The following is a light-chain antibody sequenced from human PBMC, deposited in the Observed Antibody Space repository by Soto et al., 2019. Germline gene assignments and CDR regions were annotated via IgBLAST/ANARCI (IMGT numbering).Light chain of an antibody. V-gene: IGLV1-40*01. CDR3: QSYDSSLSGYV. CDR1: SSNIGAGYD. Sequence: QSVLTQPPSVSGAPGQRVTISCTGSSSNIGAGYDVHWYQQLPGTAPKLLFDGNSNRPSGVPDRFSGSKSGTSASLAIPGLQAEDEADYYCQSYDSSLSGYVFGTGTKLTVL. CDR2: GNS. J-gene: IGLJ1*01.